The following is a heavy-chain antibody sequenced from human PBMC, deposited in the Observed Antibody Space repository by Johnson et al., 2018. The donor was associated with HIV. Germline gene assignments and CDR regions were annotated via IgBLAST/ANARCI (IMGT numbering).Heavy chain of an antibody. Sequence: VQLVESGGGLVQPGGSLRLSCAASGFTFSTYAIHWVRQAPGKGLEWVAVISYDGSDKYYADSVKGRFTISRDSSKNTLYLQMNSLRAEDMAVYYCARDRRDDFWSGYSHGFDIWGQGTMVTVSS. V-gene: IGHV3-30*04. CDR2: ISYDGSDK. CDR1: GFTFSTYA. D-gene: IGHD3-3*01. CDR3: ARDRRDDFWSGYSHGFDI. J-gene: IGHJ3*02.